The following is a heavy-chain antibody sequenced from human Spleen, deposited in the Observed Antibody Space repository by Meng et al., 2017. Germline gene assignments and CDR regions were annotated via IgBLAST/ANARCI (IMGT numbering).Heavy chain of an antibody. CDR3: ARGNSGFDY. CDR1: GFTVSGYA. CDR2: LSYDGGDE. V-gene: IGHV3-30*04. Sequence: GGSLRLSCAVSGFTVSGYAMHWVRQAPGKGLEWVAVLSYDGGDEYYAASVKGRFTISRDNSRNTLYRQMNSLRNEDRAIYYCARGNSGFDYWGQGTLVTVSS. J-gene: IGHJ4*02. D-gene: IGHD6-19*01.